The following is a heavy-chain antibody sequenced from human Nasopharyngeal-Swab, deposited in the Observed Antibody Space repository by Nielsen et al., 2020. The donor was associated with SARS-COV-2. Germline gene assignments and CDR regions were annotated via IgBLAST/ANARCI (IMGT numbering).Heavy chain of an antibody. V-gene: IGHV1-18*01. CDR3: ATAYGSVSSPEY. J-gene: IGHJ4*02. CDR2: ISSYNGDT. Sequence: ASVKDSCKDSGYTFTSFGISWVRQAPGQGLEWMGWISSYNGDTHYAHSLQGRITMTTDTSTSTAYLELRSLRSDDTAMYYCATAYGSVSSPEYWGQGTLVTVSS. CDR1: GYTFTSFG. D-gene: IGHD3-10*01.